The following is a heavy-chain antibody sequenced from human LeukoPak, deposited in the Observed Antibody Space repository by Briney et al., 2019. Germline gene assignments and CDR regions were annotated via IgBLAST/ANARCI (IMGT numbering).Heavy chain of an antibody. CDR1: GGTFSSYA. D-gene: IGHD3-16*02. CDR3: ARSFISSPPFDP. V-gene: IGHV1-69*13. J-gene: IGHJ5*02. CDR2: IIPIFGTA. Sequence: RASVTVSCKASGGTFSSYAIGWVRQPPAQGMEWMGGIIPIFGTANYAQKFQGRVTITADESTSAAYMELSSLRCDDTAVYYCARSFISSPPFDPWGQGTLVTVSP.